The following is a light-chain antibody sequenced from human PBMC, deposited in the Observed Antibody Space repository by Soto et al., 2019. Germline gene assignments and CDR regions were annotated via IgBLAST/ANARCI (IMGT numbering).Light chain of an antibody. Sequence: QSALAQPASVSGSPGQSITISCTGTNSDVGGYNYVSWYQQSPGKAPKLIIHEVSNRPSGVSNRFSGSKSGDTASLTISGLQADDEADYYCSSYTSRETWVFGGGTKLTVL. CDR1: NSDVGGYNY. CDR3: SSYTSRETWV. CDR2: EVS. J-gene: IGLJ3*02. V-gene: IGLV2-14*01.